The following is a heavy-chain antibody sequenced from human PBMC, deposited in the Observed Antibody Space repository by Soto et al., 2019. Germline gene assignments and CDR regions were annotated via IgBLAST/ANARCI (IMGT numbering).Heavy chain of an antibody. CDR2: INHSGST. D-gene: IGHD4-4*01. CDR1: GGSFSGYY. V-gene: IGHV4-34*01. Sequence: SETLSVTCAVYGGSFSGYYWSWIRKPPGKGLEWIGEINHSGSTNYNPSLKSRVTISVDTSKNQFSLKLSSVTAADTAVYYCARFSNYTSAYFDYWGQGTLVTVS. J-gene: IGHJ4*02. CDR3: ARFSNYTSAYFDY.